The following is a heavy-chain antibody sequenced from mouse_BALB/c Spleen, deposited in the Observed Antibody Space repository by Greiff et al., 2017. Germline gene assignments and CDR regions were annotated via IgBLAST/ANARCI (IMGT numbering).Heavy chain of an antibody. J-gene: IGHJ3*01. CDR2: ISSGSSTI. Sequence: EVQVVESGGGLVQPGGSRKLSCAASGFTFSSFGMHWVRQAPEKGLEWVAYISSGSSTIYYADTVKGRFTISRDNPKNTLFLQMTSLRSEDTAMYYCAREDYGSSYGASWFAYWGQGTLVTVSA. V-gene: IGHV5-17*02. D-gene: IGHD1-1*01. CDR1: GFTFSSFG. CDR3: AREDYGSSYGASWFAY.